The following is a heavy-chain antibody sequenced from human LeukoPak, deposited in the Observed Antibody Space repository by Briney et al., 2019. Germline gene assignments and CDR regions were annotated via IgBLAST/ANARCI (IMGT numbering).Heavy chain of an antibody. J-gene: IGHJ3*02. Sequence: SETLSLTCTVSGGSISSGGYYWSCIRQHPGKGLEWIGYIYYSGSTYYSPSLKSRVTISVDTSKNQFSLRLSSVTAADTAVYYCARAFVPAAKGSNAFDIWGQGTMVTVSS. CDR2: IYYSGST. CDR1: GGSISSGGYY. CDR3: ARAFVPAAKGSNAFDI. V-gene: IGHV4-31*03. D-gene: IGHD2-2*01.